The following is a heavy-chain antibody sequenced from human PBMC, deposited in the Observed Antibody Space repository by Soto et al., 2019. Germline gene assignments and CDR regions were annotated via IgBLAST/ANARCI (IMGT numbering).Heavy chain of an antibody. V-gene: IGHV4-34*01. Sequence: SETLSLTCAFYCGSFIGYYWSWIRQPPGKGLEWIGEINHSGSTNYNPSLKSRVTISVDTSKNQFSLKLSSVAAADTAVYYCARENYVLRYFDWLFTNWFDPWGQGTLVTVSS. D-gene: IGHD3-9*01. CDR2: INHSGST. CDR1: CGSFIGYY. J-gene: IGHJ5*02. CDR3: ARENYVLRYFDWLFTNWFDP.